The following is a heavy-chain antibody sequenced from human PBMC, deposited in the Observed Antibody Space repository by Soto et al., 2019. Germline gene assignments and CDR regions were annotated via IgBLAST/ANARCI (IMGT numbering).Heavy chain of an antibody. CDR2: VHYTGST. D-gene: IGHD6-13*01. J-gene: IGHJ4*02. V-gene: IGHV4-59*01. CDR1: GASINNYY. Sequence: PSETLSLTCTVSGASINNYYWAWIRQAPGKGLEWIGYVHYTGSTNYNPSLKSRVAMSIDSSKMQIYLNLTSVTSADTAVYYCARLIAAAAFDYWGQGALVTVSS. CDR3: ARLIAAAAFDY.